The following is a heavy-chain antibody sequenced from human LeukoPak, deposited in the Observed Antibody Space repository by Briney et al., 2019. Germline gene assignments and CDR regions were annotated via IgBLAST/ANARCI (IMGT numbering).Heavy chain of an antibody. CDR2: IWYDGSNK. Sequence: GGSLRLSCAASGFTFNTYAIHWVRQAPGKGLEWVAVIWYDGSNKYYADSVRGRFTISRDNSKNTLYLQMNSLRADDTAVYYCAKGYSYDHFDYWGQGTLVTVSS. CDR1: GFTFNTYA. V-gene: IGHV3-33*06. J-gene: IGHJ4*02. D-gene: IGHD5-18*01. CDR3: AKGYSYDHFDY.